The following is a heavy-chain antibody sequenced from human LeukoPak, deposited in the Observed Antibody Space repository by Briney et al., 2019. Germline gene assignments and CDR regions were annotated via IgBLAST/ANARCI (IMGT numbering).Heavy chain of an antibody. CDR3: ARGPGITGNLTY. Sequence: GGSLRLSCAASGFTFSSYGMHWVRQAPGKGLEGVAVIWCDGSNKYYADSVKGRFTISRDNSKNTLYLQMNSLRAEDTAVYYCARGPGITGNLTYWGQGTLVTVSS. D-gene: IGHD1-20*01. J-gene: IGHJ4*02. V-gene: IGHV3-33*01. CDR2: IWCDGSNK. CDR1: GFTFSSYG.